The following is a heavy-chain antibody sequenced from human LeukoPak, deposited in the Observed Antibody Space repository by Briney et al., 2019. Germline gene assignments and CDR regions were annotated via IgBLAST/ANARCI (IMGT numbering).Heavy chain of an antibody. CDR1: GGTFSSYA. Sequence: GASVKVSCKASGGTFSSYAISWVRQAPGQGLEWMGGIIPIFGTANYAQKFQGRVTITADESTSTAYMELSSLRSEDTAVYYCARVGMFGGVIPYYFDYWGQGTLVTVSS. V-gene: IGHV1-69*13. J-gene: IGHJ4*02. CDR2: IIPIFGTA. CDR3: ARVGMFGGVIPYYFDY. D-gene: IGHD3-16*02.